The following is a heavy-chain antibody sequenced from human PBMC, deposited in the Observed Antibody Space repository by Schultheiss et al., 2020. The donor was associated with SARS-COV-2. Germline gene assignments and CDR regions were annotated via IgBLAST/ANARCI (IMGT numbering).Heavy chain of an antibody. CDR1: GGSISSYY. J-gene: IGHJ5*02. Sequence: SETLSLTCTVSGGSISSYYWSWIRQPPGKGLEWIGRIYTSGNTNYNPSLKSRVTMSIDTSKNQFSLKLSSVTAADTAVYYCARAAPRQDNWFDPWGQGTLVTVSS. V-gene: IGHV4-4*07. CDR2: IYTSGNT. CDR3: ARAAPRQDNWFDP. D-gene: IGHD6-6*01.